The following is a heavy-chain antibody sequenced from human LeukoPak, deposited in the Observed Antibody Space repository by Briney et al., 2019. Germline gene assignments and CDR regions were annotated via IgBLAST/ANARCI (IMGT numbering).Heavy chain of an antibody. D-gene: IGHD1-7*01. CDR3: AKGGWGNYDNWFDP. CDR1: EFIFSSYS. CDR2: ISYDGNNR. V-gene: IGHV3-30*01. Sequence: GGSLRLSCAASEFIFSSYSMHWVRQAPGKGLEWVAVISYDGNNRYHADSVKGRFTISRDNSKNTLYLQMNSLRAEDTAVYYCAKGGWGNYDNWFDPWGQGTLVTVSS. J-gene: IGHJ5*02.